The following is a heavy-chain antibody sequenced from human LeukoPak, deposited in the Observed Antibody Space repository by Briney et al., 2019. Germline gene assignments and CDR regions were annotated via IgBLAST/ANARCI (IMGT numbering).Heavy chain of an antibody. V-gene: IGHV4-59*01. J-gene: IGHJ4*02. D-gene: IGHD2-8*01. CDR3: ARTTPGYCTNGVCPCYFDY. CDR1: GGSISSYS. Sequence: SETLSLTCTVSGGSISSYSWSWIRQPPGKGLEWIGYIYYSGSTNYNPSLKSRVTISVDTSKNQFSLKLSSVTAADTAVYYCARTTPGYCTNGVCPCYFDYWGQGTLVTVSS. CDR2: IYYSGST.